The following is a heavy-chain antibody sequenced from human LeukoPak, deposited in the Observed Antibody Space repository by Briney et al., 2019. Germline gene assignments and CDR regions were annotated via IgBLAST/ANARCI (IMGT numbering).Heavy chain of an antibody. D-gene: IGHD4-17*01. CDR2: INHSGST. V-gene: IGHV4-34*01. CDR3: ARGRGTVTTYYYYGMDV. J-gene: IGHJ6*02. CDR1: GGSFSGYY. Sequence: SETLPLTCAVYGGSFSGYYWSWIRQPPGKGLEWIGEINHSGSTNYNPSLKSRVTISVDTSKNQFSLKLSSVTAADTAVYYCARGRGTVTTYYYYGMDVWGQGTTVTVSS.